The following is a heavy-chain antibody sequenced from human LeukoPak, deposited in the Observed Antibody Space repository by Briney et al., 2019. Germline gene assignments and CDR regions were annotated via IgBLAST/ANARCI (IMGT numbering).Heavy chain of an antibody. D-gene: IGHD3-3*01. Sequence: PGGSLRLSCAASGFTVSSNYMSWVRQAPGKGLEWVSVIYSGGSTYYADSVKGRFTISRDNAKNSLYLQMNSLRAEDTAVYYCARDFVCPAPPTIFGVVMVGYWGQGTLVTVSS. J-gene: IGHJ4*02. V-gene: IGHV3-53*01. CDR2: IYSGGST. CDR1: GFTVSSNY. CDR3: ARDFVCPAPPTIFGVVMVGY.